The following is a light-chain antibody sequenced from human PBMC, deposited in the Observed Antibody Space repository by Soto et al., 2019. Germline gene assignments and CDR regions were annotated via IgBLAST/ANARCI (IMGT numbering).Light chain of an antibody. V-gene: IGKV3-15*01. CDR2: GAS. Sequence: EIVMTQSPVTLSVSPGERAALSCRASQSISSNLAWYQQKPGQAPRLLTFGASTRATGIPARFSGSASGTEFTLAISSLQSEDFAVYYCQQYNNWPLTFGQGTKVEIK. CDR3: QQYNNWPLT. J-gene: IGKJ1*01. CDR1: QSISSN.